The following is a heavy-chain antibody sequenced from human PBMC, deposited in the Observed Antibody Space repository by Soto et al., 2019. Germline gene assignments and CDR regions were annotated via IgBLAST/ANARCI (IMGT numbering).Heavy chain of an antibody. Sequence: SETLSLTCKVSGGAIDRGGYYWCWIRQHPGKGLEWIGHIYYTGSAYYKPSLKSRVSMSIDTSQNQFSLELISVTAADTAVYYCARGGTSYARRGLDVWGQGTTVTGSS. J-gene: IGHJ6*02. D-gene: IGHD3-16*01. CDR2: IYYTGSA. CDR3: ARGGTSYARRGLDV. V-gene: IGHV4-31*03. CDR1: GGAIDRGGYY.